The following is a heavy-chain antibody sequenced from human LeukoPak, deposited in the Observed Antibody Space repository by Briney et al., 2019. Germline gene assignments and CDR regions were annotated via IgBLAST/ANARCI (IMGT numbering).Heavy chain of an antibody. CDR1: GFTFSSYA. V-gene: IGHV3-23*01. Sequence: GGSLRLSCAGSGFTFSSYAMSWLRHAPGQGLEWVSVISDSGDYTSYADSVRGWFTTSRDNSRNTLYLQMISLRPEDTAVYYCAKDTSIGKYCTNGVCSPFDYWGQGTLVTVSS. CDR2: ISDSGDYT. CDR3: AKDTSIGKYCTNGVCSPFDY. J-gene: IGHJ4*02. D-gene: IGHD2-8*01.